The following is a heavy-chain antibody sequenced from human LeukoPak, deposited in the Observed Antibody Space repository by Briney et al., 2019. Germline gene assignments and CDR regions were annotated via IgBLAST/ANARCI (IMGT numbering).Heavy chain of an antibody. D-gene: IGHD3-22*01. CDR1: GFTFGDYA. CDR2: IRSEAYGGST. CDR3: TRVVPRYYYDSSGYSYPDF. V-gene: IGHV3-49*03. Sequence: GSLRLSCTASGFTFGDYAMSWFRQAPGKGLEWVGFIRSEAYGGSTQYAASVTGRFTISRDDSKSIAHLQMSSLKTEDTAVYYCTRVVPRYYYDSSGYSYPDFWGQGTLVTVSS. J-gene: IGHJ4*02.